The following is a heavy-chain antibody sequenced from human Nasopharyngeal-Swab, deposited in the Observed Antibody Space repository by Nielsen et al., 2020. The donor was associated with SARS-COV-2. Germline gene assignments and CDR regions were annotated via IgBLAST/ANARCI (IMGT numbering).Heavy chain of an antibody. Sequence: GESLKISCAASGFTFSDYYMSWIRQAPGKGLEWVSYISSSGSTKYYADSVKGRFTISRDNAKNSLYLQMNSLRAEDTAVYYCASELELNAEYFQHWGQGTLVTVSS. CDR3: ASELELNAEYFQH. J-gene: IGHJ1*01. CDR1: GFTFSDYY. V-gene: IGHV3-11*04. D-gene: IGHD1-7*01. CDR2: ISSSGSTK.